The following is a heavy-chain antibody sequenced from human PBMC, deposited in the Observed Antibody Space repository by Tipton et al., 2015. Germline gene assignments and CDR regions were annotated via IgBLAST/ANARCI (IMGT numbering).Heavy chain of an antibody. J-gene: IGHJ5*01. CDR3: AKDVLSTAATAFDS. V-gene: IGHV3-9*01. D-gene: IGHD2-2*01. CDR1: GFTIDDFA. CDR2: VDWTGRVL. Sequence: RSLRLSCAASGFTIDDFAMHWVRQPPGKGLEWVSGVDWTGRVLAYADSVKGRFTISRDISEGSLYLQMDSLRPEDTAMYFCAKDVLSTAATAFDSWGPGTLVTVSS.